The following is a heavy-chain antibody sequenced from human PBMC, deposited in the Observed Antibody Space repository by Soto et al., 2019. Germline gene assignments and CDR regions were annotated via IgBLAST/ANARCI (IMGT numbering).Heavy chain of an antibody. Sequence: SETLSLTCTVSGGSISSSSYYWGWIRQPPGKGLEWIGSIYYSGSTYYNPSLKSRVTISVDTSKNQFSLKLSSVTAADTAVYYCSRHLCDRSADAFDIRGQGTMVTGSS. CDR2: IYYSGST. CDR3: SRHLCDRSADAFDI. D-gene: IGHD2-8*01. J-gene: IGHJ3*02. V-gene: IGHV4-39*01. CDR1: GGSISSSSYY.